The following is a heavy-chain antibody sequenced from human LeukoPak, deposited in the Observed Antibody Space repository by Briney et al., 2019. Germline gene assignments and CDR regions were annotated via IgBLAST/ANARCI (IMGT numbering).Heavy chain of an antibody. D-gene: IGHD2-21*02. Sequence: SGPALVKPTQTLTLTCTFSGFSLSTSGMCVSWIRQPPGKALEWLARIDWDDDKYYSTSLKTRLTISKDTSKNQVVLTMTNMDPVDTATYYCARIQVVTAPYHYYYYMDVWGKGTTVTVSS. CDR3: ARIQVVTAPYHYYYYMDV. CDR2: IDWDDDK. CDR1: GFSLSTSGMC. V-gene: IGHV2-70*11. J-gene: IGHJ6*03.